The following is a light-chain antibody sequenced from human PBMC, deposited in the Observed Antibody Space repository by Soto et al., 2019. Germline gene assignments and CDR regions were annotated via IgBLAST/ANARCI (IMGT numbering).Light chain of an antibody. CDR1: QGISSY. V-gene: IGKV1-9*01. Sequence: DIQLTQSPSFLSASVGERVTITCRASQGISSYLAWYQQKPGKAPKLLIYAASTLQSGVPSRFSGSGSGTEFTLTIRNLQPENFSTYFLQQLNNYPPPTFGPGTKVDIK. CDR2: AAS. J-gene: IGKJ3*01. CDR3: QQLNNYPPPT.